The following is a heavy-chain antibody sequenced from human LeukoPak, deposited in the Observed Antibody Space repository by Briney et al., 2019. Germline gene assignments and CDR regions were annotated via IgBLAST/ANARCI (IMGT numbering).Heavy chain of an antibody. CDR1: GGTFSSYA. D-gene: IGHD3-22*01. CDR2: IIPTFGTA. Sequence: SVKVSCKASGGTFSSYAISWVRQAPGQGLEWMGGIIPTFGTANYAQKFQGRVTITADESTSTAYMELSSLRSEDAAVYYCARGLPSGYPFDYWGQGTLVTVSS. V-gene: IGHV1-69*13. J-gene: IGHJ4*02. CDR3: ARGLPSGYPFDY.